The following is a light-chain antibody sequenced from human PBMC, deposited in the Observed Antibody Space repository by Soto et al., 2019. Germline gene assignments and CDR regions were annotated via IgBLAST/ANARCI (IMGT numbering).Light chain of an antibody. CDR2: GAS. CDR3: QQYNNWPPIT. J-gene: IGKJ5*01. CDR1: QSVSSN. V-gene: IGKV3-15*01. Sequence: EIVMTQSPATLSVSPGEIATLSCSASQSVSSNLAWYQQKPGQAPRLLIYGASSSATGIPASFSGSGSATEFTLPTSSLQPADFAASYCQQYNNWPPITFGQGTRLEIK.